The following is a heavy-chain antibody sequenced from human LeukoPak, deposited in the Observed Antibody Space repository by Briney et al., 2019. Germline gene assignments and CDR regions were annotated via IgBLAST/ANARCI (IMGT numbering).Heavy chain of an antibody. D-gene: IGHD4-17*01. J-gene: IGHJ4*01. CDR1: GYTFTSYY. CDR3: ARDAPTPTVTTGFQGGGDY. Sequence: GASVKVSSTASGYTFTSYYMHWVRQAPGQGLEWMGIINPSGGSTSYAQKFQGRVTMTRDMSTSTVYMELSSLRSEDTAVYYCARDAPTPTVTTGFQGGGDYWGQGTLVTVSS. V-gene: IGHV1-46*01. CDR2: INPSGGST.